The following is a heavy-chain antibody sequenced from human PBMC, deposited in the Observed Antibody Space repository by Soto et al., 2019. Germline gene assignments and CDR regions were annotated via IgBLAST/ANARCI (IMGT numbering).Heavy chain of an antibody. CDR3: ARSDYYEATGTVEN. V-gene: IGHV1-18*04. CDR2: ISGKNGNT. Sequence: QVHLVQSGGELKKPGASVKVSCKASGYSFSDFGITWVRQAPGQGLEWMGWISGKNGNTNYAQKVQGRVTLTADTSTSRAYMEMSALTSDDTGIYYCARSDYYEATGTVENWGQGTPVTVSS. CDR1: GYSFSDFG. D-gene: IGHD4-17*01. J-gene: IGHJ4*02.